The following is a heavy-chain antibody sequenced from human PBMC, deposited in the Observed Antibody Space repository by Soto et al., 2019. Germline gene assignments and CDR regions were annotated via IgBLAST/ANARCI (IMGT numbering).Heavy chain of an antibody. CDR1: GGTFSSYA. V-gene: IGHV1-69*01. CDR2: IIPIFGTA. Sequence: QVQLVQSGAEVKKPGSSVKVSCKASGGTFSSYAIGWVRQAPGQGLEWMGGIIPIFGTANYAQKFQGRVTITADESTSTAYMELSSLRSEDTAVYYCARRRHCSSTSCSPYYYYGMDVWGQGTTVTVSS. CDR3: ARRRHCSSTSCSPYYYYGMDV. D-gene: IGHD2-2*01. J-gene: IGHJ6*02.